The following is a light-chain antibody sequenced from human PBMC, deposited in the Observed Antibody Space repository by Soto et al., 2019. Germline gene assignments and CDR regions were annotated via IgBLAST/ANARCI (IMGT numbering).Light chain of an antibody. CDR1: QTISSW. CDR3: QHYNSYSWT. J-gene: IGKJ1*01. Sequence: DIQMTQSPSTLSASVGDRVTITCRASQTISSWLAWYQQKPGKAPKLLIYKASTLKSGVPSRFSGSGSGTEITLTISSLQPDDFATYYCQHYNSYSWTFGQGTKVDIK. CDR2: KAS. V-gene: IGKV1-5*03.